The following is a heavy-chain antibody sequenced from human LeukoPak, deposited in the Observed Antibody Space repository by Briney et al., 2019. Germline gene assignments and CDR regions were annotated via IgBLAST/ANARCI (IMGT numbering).Heavy chain of an antibody. D-gene: IGHD3-22*01. V-gene: IGHV3-11*01. J-gene: IGHJ4*02. CDR2: ISSSGSTI. CDR1: GFTFSDYY. CDR3: ARELDYYDSSGYLYYFDY. Sequence: GGSLRLSCAASGFTFSDYYMSWIRQAPGKGLEWVSYISSSGSTIYYADSVKGRFTISRDNAKNSLYLQMNSLRAEDTAVYYCARELDYYDSSGYLYYFDYWGQGTLVTVSS.